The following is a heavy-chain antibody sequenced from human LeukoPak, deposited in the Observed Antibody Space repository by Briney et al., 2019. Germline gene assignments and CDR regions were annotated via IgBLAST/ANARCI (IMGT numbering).Heavy chain of an antibody. CDR2: ISYDGSNK. CDR3: ARDVGDY. Sequence: SCKASGYTFTSYAMHWVRQAPGKGLEWVAVISYDGSNKYYADSVKGRFTISRDNSKNTLYLQMNSLRAEDTAVYYCARDVGDYWGQGTLVTVSS. V-gene: IGHV3-30-3*01. J-gene: IGHJ4*02. CDR1: GYTFTSYA. D-gene: IGHD1-26*01.